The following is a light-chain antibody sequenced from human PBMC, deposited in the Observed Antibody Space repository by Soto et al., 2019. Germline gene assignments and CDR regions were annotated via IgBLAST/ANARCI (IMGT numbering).Light chain of an antibody. J-gene: IGLJ3*02. CDR3: AAWDDSLNAWA. CDR1: TSNIGRNT. V-gene: IGLV1-44*01. Sequence: QSVLTQPPSASGTPGQRVSISCSGSTSNIGRNTVKWYRQLPGTAPKLLIGSSDQRPSGVPDRVSRSQSGTSASLAISGLQSEDEADYICAAWDDSLNAWAFGGGTKLTVL. CDR2: SSD.